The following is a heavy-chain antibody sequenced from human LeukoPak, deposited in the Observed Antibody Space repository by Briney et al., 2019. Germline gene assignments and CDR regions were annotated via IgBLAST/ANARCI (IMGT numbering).Heavy chain of an antibody. CDR1: GGSISNYY. Sequence: SETLSLTCTVSGGSISNYYWSWIRQPPGKGLEWIGYIHSIGSTSYNPSLKSRVTISLDTSQMQFSLGLSSVTAADTAVYYCARSEVAYYGSKNSLWPDAFDFWGQGTVVAVSP. CDR2: IHSIGST. CDR3: ARSEVAYYGSKNSLWPDAFDF. J-gene: IGHJ3*01. D-gene: IGHD3-10*01. V-gene: IGHV4-4*09.